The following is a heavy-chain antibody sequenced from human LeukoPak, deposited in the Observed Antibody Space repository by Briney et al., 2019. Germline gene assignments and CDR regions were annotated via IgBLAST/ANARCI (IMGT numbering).Heavy chain of an antibody. D-gene: IGHD3-3*01. Sequence: GGSLRVSCAASGFTFSDYYMSWIRQAPGKGLEWVSYISSSGSTIYYADSVKGRFTISRDNAKDSLYLQMNSLRAEDTAVYYCARDRISYYYYYMDVWGKGTTVTVSS. J-gene: IGHJ6*03. CDR2: ISSSGSTI. CDR1: GFTFSDYY. CDR3: ARDRISYYYYYMDV. V-gene: IGHV3-11*04.